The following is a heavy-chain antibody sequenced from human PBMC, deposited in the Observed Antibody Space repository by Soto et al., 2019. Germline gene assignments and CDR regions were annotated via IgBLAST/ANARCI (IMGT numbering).Heavy chain of an antibody. Sequence: PGGSLRLSCAASGFTLSRYWMHWVRQAPGKGLVWVSRINSDGSSTNYADSVKGRFIISRDNAKNTLYLQMDSLRAEDTAVYYCARAGGQYCTTTSCYTFFDYWGQGILVIVSS. CDR3: ARAGGQYCTTTSCYTFFDY. J-gene: IGHJ4*02. CDR1: GFTLSRYW. V-gene: IGHV3-74*01. D-gene: IGHD2-2*02. CDR2: INSDGSST.